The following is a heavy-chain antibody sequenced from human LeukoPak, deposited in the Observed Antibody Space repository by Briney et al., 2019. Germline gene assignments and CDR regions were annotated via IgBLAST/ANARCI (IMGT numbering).Heavy chain of an antibody. V-gene: IGHV4-59*01. Sequence: PSETLSLTCTVSGGSISSYYWNWIRQPPGKGLEWIGYIYYSGSTNYNPSLKRRVTISVDTSKNQFSLKLSSVTAADTAVYYCARENRQWLGSWFDPWGQGTLVTVSS. CDR2: IYYSGST. D-gene: IGHD6-19*01. CDR3: ARENRQWLGSWFDP. J-gene: IGHJ5*02. CDR1: GGSISSYY.